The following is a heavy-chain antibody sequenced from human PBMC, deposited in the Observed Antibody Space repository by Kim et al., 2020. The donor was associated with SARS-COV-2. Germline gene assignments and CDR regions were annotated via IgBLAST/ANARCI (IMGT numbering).Heavy chain of an antibody. D-gene: IGHD5-12*01. CDR3: ARDAFGWLRLGYYYYYGMDV. Sequence: RFTISRDNAKNSLYLQMNSLRAEDTAVYYCARDAFGWLRLGYYYYYGMDVWGQGTTVTVSS. V-gene: IGHV3-11*06. J-gene: IGHJ6*02.